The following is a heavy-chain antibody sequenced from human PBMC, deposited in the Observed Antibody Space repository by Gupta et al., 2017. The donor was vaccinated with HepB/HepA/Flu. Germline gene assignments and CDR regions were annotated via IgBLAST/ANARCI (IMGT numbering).Heavy chain of an antibody. CDR1: GFDFNIYA. Sequence: EVQLLESGGDLVHPGGSLRLSCAASGFDFNIYAMDWVRQAPGKGLEWVAGIIGNSADIHYADSVKGRFTISRDNSKNTLYLQMNSLRVEDTAVYYCAKDRTPDGLWEMDYWGQGTLVTVSS. V-gene: IGHV3-23*01. J-gene: IGHJ4*02. CDR3: AKDRTPDGLWEMDY. D-gene: IGHD3-16*01. CDR2: IIGNSADI.